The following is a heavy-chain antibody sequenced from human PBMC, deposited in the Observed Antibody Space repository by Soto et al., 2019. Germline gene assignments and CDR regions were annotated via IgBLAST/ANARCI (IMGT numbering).Heavy chain of an antibody. J-gene: IGHJ6*04. D-gene: IGHD5-18*01. V-gene: IGHV3-74*01. CDR1: GFTLSGRS. CDR2: IDNAGTDS. CDR3: ARGWLGPDV. Sequence: EVQLVESGGGLVQPGGSLRLSCAASGFTLSGRSMHWVRQAPGKGLVWVSGIDNAGTDSTYADSVKGRFTSSRDNAKNMLYLQMNSLGVEDTAVYYCARGWLGPDVWGKGTTVTVSS.